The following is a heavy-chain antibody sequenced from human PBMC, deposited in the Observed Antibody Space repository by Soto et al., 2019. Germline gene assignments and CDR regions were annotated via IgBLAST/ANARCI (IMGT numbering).Heavy chain of an antibody. CDR2: IKEDGSEK. J-gene: IGHJ4*02. CDR1: GFTFSSYW. CDR3: ARGHSAPDY. Sequence: EMYLVESGGGLVQPGGSLRLSCAASGFTFSSYWMSWVRQAPGKGLEWVANIKEDGSEKDYVDSVKGRFTISRDNAKSSLYLQMNGLRVEDTAVYYCARGHSAPDYWGQGTLVTVSS. V-gene: IGHV3-7*01.